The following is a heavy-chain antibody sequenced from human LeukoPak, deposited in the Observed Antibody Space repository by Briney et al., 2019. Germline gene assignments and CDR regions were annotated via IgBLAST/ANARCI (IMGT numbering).Heavy chain of an antibody. CDR2: ISGGGGHT. CDR1: GFTFSDYS. CDR3: AKRVAEQSSSWYIDM. Sequence: GGSLRLSSSASGFTFSDYSVIWVRQAPGEGLEWVSAISGGGGHTFYADSVKGRVTTSRDNSKNTLYLQMNSLRAEDTAVYYCAKRVAEQSSSWYIDMWGQGTLVSVSS. D-gene: IGHD6-13*01. J-gene: IGHJ3*02. V-gene: IGHV3-23*01.